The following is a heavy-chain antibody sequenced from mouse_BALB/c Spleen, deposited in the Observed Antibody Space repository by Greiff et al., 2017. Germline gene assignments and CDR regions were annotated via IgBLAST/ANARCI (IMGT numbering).Heavy chain of an antibody. V-gene: IGHV5-12-2*01. CDR2: ISNGGGST. CDR1: GFPFRSFT. D-gene: IGHD4-1*01. CDR3: ARRNWEGAMDY. J-gene: IGHJ4*01. Sequence: EVELVGSGGGLMPPGGSLKLPCSTSGFPFRSFTLSWVRQTPEKRLEWVAYISNGGGSTYYPDTVKGRFTISRDNAKNTLYLQMSSLKSEDTAMYYCARRNWEGAMDYWGQGTSVTVSS.